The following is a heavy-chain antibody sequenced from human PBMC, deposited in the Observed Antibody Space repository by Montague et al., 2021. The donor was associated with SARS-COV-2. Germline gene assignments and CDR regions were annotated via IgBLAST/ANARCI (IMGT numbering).Heavy chain of an antibody. D-gene: IGHD6-13*01. CDR3: AGRGVRYSSSWYSYWFDP. V-gene: IGHV4-59*01. CDR1: GGSISSYY. CDR2: IYYSGST. J-gene: IGHJ5*02. Sequence: SETLSLTCTVSGGSISSYYWSWIRQPPGKGLEWIGYIYYSGSTNYNPSLKSRVTISVDTSKNQFSLKLSSVTAADTAVYYCAGRGVRYSSSWYSYWFDPWGQGTRVTVSS.